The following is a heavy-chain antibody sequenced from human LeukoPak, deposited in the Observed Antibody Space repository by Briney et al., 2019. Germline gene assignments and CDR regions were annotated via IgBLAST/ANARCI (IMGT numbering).Heavy chain of an antibody. Sequence: ASVKVSCKASGYTFTSYDINWVRQATGQGLEWMGWMNPNSGNTGYAQKFQGRVTITRNTSISTAYMELSSLRSEDTAVYYCARGDDYDILTGYYKSPPWFDPWGQGTLVTVSS. CDR3: ARGDDYDILTGYYKSPPWFDP. D-gene: IGHD3-9*01. J-gene: IGHJ5*02. V-gene: IGHV1-8*03. CDR1: GYTFTSYD. CDR2: MNPNSGNT.